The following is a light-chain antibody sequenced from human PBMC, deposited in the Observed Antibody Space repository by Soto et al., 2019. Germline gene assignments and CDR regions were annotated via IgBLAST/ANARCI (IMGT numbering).Light chain of an antibody. CDR1: SSDVGAFNY. V-gene: IGLV2-14*03. CDR2: DVS. CDR3: NSYTSNNTYV. Sequence: ALTQPASVSGSPGQAITISCSGTSSDVGAFNYVSWYQQHPGKAPKLMIYDVSNRPSGVSNRFSGSKSGNTASLTISGLRAEDEADYYCNSYTSNNTYVFGTGTKVTVL. J-gene: IGLJ1*01.